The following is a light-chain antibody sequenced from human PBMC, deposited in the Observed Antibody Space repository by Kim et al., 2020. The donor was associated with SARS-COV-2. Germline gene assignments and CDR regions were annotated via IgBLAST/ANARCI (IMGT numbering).Light chain of an antibody. Sequence: ASVGERVTITCRASQSINTRLAWYQQKPGKAPKLLISKASSLESGVPSRFSGSGSGTEFTLTISSLQPDDFATYYCQRYDTYSKTFGQGTKVDIK. CDR3: QRYDTYSKT. J-gene: IGKJ1*01. V-gene: IGKV1-5*03. CDR2: KAS. CDR1: QSINTR.